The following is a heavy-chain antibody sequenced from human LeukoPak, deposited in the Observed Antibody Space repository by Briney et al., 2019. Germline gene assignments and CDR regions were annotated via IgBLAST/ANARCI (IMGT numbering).Heavy chain of an antibody. V-gene: IGHV4-4*07. D-gene: IGHD5-18*01. CDR3: ARARIQLWAYYFDY. CDR1: GGSITSYY. J-gene: IGHJ4*02. Sequence: RASETLSLTCTVSGGSITSYYWSWIRQPAGKGLEWIGSIYYSGSTYYNPSLKSRVTISVDTSKNQFSLKLSSVTAADTAVYYCARARIQLWAYYFDYWGQGTLVTVSS. CDR2: IYYSGST.